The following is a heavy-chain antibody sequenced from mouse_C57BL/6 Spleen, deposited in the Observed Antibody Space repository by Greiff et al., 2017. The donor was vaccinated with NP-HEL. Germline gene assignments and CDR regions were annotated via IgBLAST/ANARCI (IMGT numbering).Heavy chain of an antibody. CDR2: INPSSGYT. CDR1: GYTFTSYT. D-gene: IGHD2-5*01. Sequence: QVQLQQSGAELARPGASVKMSCKASGYTFTSYTMHWVKQRPGQGLEWIGYINPSSGYTKYNQKFKDKATLTADKSSSTAYMQLSSLTSEDSAVYYCASSYYSNYYAMDYWGQGTSVTVSS. V-gene: IGHV1-4*01. J-gene: IGHJ4*01. CDR3: ASSYYSNYYAMDY.